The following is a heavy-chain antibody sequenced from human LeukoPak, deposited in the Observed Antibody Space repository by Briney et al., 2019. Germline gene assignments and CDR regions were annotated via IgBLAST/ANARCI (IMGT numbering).Heavy chain of an antibody. V-gene: IGHV4-59*01. CDR2: IYYSGST. J-gene: IGHJ5*02. Sequence: NTSETLSLTCTVSGGSISSYYWSWIRQPPGKGLEWIGYIYYSGSTNYKPSLKSRVTISVDTSKNQSSLKLNSVTAADTAVYYCARGGYYGSGNDFRFDPWGQGTLVTVSS. CDR1: GGSISSYY. D-gene: IGHD3-10*01. CDR3: ARGGYYGSGNDFRFDP.